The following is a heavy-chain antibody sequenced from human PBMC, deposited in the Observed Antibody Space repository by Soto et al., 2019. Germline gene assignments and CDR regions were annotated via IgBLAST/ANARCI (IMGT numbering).Heavy chain of an antibody. CDR2: INQDGSVE. Sequence: EVQLVESGGDLVQPGGSLRLSCAASGFTFRAYLMSWVRQAPGKGLDWVANINQDGSVEYYADSVQGRFTISRDNAKNSLYLHLNSLRAEDTAVYYCATYHGDASESERPRYWGPGTLVTVSS. V-gene: IGHV3-7*01. J-gene: IGHJ4*02. CDR3: ATYHGDASESERPRY. CDR1: GFTFRAYL. D-gene: IGHD3-10*01.